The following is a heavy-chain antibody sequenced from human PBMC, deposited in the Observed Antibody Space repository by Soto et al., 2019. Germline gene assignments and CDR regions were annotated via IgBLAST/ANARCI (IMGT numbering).Heavy chain of an antibody. D-gene: IGHD5-18*01. CDR3: AKEGYSYGFLRHYYGMDV. CDR2: ISYDGSNK. Sequence: GGSLRLSCAASGFTFSSYGMHWVRQAPGKGLEWVAVISYDGSNKYYADSVKGRFTISRDNSKNTLYLQMNSLRAEDTAVYYCAKEGYSYGFLRHYYGMDVWGQGTKVTVSS. V-gene: IGHV3-30*18. J-gene: IGHJ6*02. CDR1: GFTFSSYG.